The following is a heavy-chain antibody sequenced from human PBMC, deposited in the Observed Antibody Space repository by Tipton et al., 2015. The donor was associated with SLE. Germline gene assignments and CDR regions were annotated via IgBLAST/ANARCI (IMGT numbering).Heavy chain of an antibody. V-gene: IGHV3-21*01. D-gene: IGHD3-22*01. CDR1: GFTFSSYS. Sequence: GSLRLSCAASGFTFSSYSMNWVRQAPGKGLEWVSSISSSSSYIYYADSVKGRFTISRDNAKNSLYLQMNSLRAEDTAVYYCAGALYYYDSSGPDVFDIWGQGTMVTVSP. CDR2: ISSSSSYI. CDR3: AGALYYYDSSGPDVFDI. J-gene: IGHJ3*02.